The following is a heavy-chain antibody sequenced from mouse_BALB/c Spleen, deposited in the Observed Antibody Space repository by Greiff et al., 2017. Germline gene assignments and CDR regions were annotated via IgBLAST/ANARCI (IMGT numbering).Heavy chain of an antibody. CDR2: IDPYYGGT. Sequence: EVQLQQSGPELETPGASVKISCKASGYSFTGYNMNWVKQSNGKSLEWIGNIDPYYGGTCYNQKFKGKATLTVDKSSSTAYMQLKSLTSEDSAVYYCARGYRGDYAMDYWGQGTSVTVSS. CDR3: ARGYRGDYAMDY. D-gene: IGHD2-14*01. V-gene: IGHV1-39*01. J-gene: IGHJ4*01. CDR1: GYSFTGYN.